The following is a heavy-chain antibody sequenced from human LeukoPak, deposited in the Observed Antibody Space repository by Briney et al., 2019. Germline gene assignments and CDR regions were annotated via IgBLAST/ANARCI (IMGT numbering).Heavy chain of an antibody. V-gene: IGHV4-31*03. CDR1: GGSISSGGYY. J-gene: IGHJ3*02. D-gene: IGHD3-22*01. CDR2: IYYSGTT. CDR3: ARAPSLGHSSGYYRRGAFDI. Sequence: PSQTLSLTCTVSGGSISSGGYYWSWIRQHPGKGLEWIVYIYYSGTTYYNPSLKSRVTISVDTSKNQFSLRLSSVTAADTAVYYCARAPSLGHSSGYYRRGAFDIWGRGTMVTVSS.